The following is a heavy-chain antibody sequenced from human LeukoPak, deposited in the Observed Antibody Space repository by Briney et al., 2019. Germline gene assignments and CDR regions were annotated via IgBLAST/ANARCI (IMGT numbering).Heavy chain of an antibody. D-gene: IGHD2-2*01. J-gene: IGHJ6*04. V-gene: IGHV4-34*01. CDR2: INHDGTT. Sequence: PSETLSLTCAVYGGSFSGYHWNWLRQPPGKGLEWPGEINHDGTTNYNPSLKSRVTISVDTSKNQFSLRLSAVTAADTAVYHCARGLRLPSRSSPAVPHVWGKGTTVTVSA. CDR1: GGSFSGYH. CDR3: ARGLRLPSRSSPAVPHV.